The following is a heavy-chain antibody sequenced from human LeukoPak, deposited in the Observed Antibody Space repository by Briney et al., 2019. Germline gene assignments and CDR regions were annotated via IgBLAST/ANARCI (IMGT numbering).Heavy chain of an antibody. V-gene: IGHV3-7*01. CDR3: ASGRQLGY. J-gene: IGHJ4*02. Sequence: GGSLRLYCAASGFTFSNYWMSWVRQAPGKGLEWVANIKEDGSEKYYVDSVKGRFTISRDNARNSLYLQMNSLRAEDTAVYYCASGRQLGYWGQGTLVTVSS. D-gene: IGHD6-13*01. CDR2: IKEDGSEK. CDR1: GFTFSNYW.